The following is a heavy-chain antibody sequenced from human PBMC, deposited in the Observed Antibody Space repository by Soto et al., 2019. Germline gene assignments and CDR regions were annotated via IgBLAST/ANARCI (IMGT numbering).Heavy chain of an antibody. D-gene: IGHD5-18*01. CDR1: GFTLTNVW. J-gene: IGHJ4*02. CDR3: SHGYGQYFNS. V-gene: IGHV3-15*07. Sequence: EVPLVESGGGLVKPGESLRLSCAVSGFTLTNVWMNWVRQAPGKGLEWVGRIRSKSDGGTTDYAAPVKGRFAISRDDSKHTLDLQMSSLESDDTAVYYCSHGYGQYFNSWGQGTLVTVSA. CDR2: IRSKSDGGTT.